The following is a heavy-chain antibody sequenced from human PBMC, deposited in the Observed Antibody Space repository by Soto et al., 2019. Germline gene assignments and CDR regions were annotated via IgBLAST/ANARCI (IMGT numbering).Heavy chain of an antibody. D-gene: IGHD3-9*01. J-gene: IGHJ4*02. V-gene: IGHV3-30*18. CDR1: GFTFSSYG. CDR2: ISYDGSNK. Sequence: PGGSLRLSCAASGFTFSSYGMHWVRQAPGKGLEWVAVISYDGSNKYYADSVKGRFTISRDNSKNTLYLQMNSLRAEDTAVYYCAKSRARYFDGLLSFDYWGQGTLVTVSS. CDR3: AKSRARYFDGLLSFDY.